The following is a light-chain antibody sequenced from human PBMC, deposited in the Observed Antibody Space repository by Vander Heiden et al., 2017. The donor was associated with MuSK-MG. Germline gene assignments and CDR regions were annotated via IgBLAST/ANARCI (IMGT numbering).Light chain of an antibody. CDR3: HQYYSSPYT. V-gene: IGKV4-1*01. CDR1: QSLLYNSNNKDY. J-gene: IGKJ2*01. Sequence: DIVMTQSPEFLAVSLGERATINCKSSQSLLYNSNNKDYLAWYQQKPGQPPKLLIYWASTRKSGVPDRFSGSGSGTDFTLTISSLQAEDVAVYYCHQYYSSPYTFGQGTNLEIK. CDR2: WAS.